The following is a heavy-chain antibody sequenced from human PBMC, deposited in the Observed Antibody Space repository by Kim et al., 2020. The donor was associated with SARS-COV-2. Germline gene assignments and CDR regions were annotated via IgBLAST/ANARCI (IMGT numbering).Heavy chain of an antibody. CDR3: ARVEAAAGTGFDY. Sequence: SVKVSCKASGGTFSSYTISWVRQAPGQGLEWMGRIIPILGIANYAQKFQGRVTITADKSTSTAYMELSSLRSEDTAVYYCARVEAAAGTGFDYWGQGTLVTVSS. J-gene: IGHJ4*02. CDR1: GGTFSSYT. CDR2: IIPILGIA. V-gene: IGHV1-69*02. D-gene: IGHD6-13*01.